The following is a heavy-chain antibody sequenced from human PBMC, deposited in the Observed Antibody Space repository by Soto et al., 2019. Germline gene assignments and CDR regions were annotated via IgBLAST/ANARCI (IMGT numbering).Heavy chain of an antibody. Sequence: QVQLVQSGAEVKKPGASVKVSCKASGYTFTSYGVSWGRQAPGQGLEWMGWISADDTDTHSAQKLQGRVIMTTDTSTGTAYLELRSLISDDTAVYYCARRAWENSDAFDIWGQGTMVTVSS. CDR3: ARRAWENSDAFDI. D-gene: IGHD1-26*01. CDR1: GYTFTSYG. CDR2: ISADDTDT. V-gene: IGHV1-18*04. J-gene: IGHJ3*02.